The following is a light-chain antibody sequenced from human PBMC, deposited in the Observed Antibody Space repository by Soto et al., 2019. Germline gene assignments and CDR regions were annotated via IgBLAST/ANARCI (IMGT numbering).Light chain of an antibody. Sequence: IQMTQSPSSLSASVGDRVRITCRASQNIHTFLNWYQHKPGEAPKLLISAASSLRSGVPSRFRGDGSGTSFTLAISNLQPEDSASYYCQQSYSSPITFGQGTRLEIK. J-gene: IGKJ5*01. CDR3: QQSYSSPIT. V-gene: IGKV1-39*01. CDR1: QNIHTF. CDR2: AAS.